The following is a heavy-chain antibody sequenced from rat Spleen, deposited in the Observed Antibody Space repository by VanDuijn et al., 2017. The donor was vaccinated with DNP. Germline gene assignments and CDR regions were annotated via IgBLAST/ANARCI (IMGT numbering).Heavy chain of an antibody. J-gene: IGHJ2*01. Sequence: EVQTVESGGGLVQPGRSLKLSCAASGFTFSDYNTAWDRQAPKKGLEWVATISYDGSSTYYRDSAKGRFTVSRDNAKSTLYLQMDSLRSENTATYYCARPDYWGQGVMVTVSS. CDR2: ISYDGSST. V-gene: IGHV5-7*01. CDR1: GFTFSDYN. CDR3: ARPDY.